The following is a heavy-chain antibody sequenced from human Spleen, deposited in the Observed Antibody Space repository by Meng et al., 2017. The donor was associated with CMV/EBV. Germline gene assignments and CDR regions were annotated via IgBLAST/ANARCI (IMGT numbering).Heavy chain of an antibody. CDR3: ARDRCSSTSCYGNWFDP. CDR2: IIPNSGNT. V-gene: IGHV1-18*04. Sequence: ASVKVSCKASGYTFTDYYIHWVRQAPGQGLEWMGWIIPNSGNTNYAQKLQGRVTMTTDTSTSTAYMELRSLRSDDTAVYYCARDRCSSTSCYGNWFDPWGQGTLVTVSS. J-gene: IGHJ5*02. D-gene: IGHD2-2*01. CDR1: GYTFTDYY.